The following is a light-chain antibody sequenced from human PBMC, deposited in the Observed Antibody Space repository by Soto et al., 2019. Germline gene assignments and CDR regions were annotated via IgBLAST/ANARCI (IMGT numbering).Light chain of an antibody. CDR3: QQYNNWPRT. J-gene: IGKJ1*01. Sequence: EIVITQSPGTPSVSPGERATPPCRASQSVSSDLAWYHQKPGQAPRLLIYGASTRATGIPARFSGSGSGTEFTLTINSLQSEDFAVYYCQQYNNWPRTFGQGTKVDIK. V-gene: IGKV3-15*01. CDR1: QSVSSD. CDR2: GAS.